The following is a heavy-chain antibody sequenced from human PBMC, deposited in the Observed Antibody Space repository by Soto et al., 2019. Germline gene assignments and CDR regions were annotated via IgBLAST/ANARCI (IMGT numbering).Heavy chain of an antibody. CDR1: GFTFSSYG. Sequence: GGSLRLSCAASGFTFSSYGMHWVRQAPGKGLEWVAVIWYDGSNKYYADSVKGRFTISRDNSKNTLYLQMNSLRAEDTAVYYWAREYYYYGMDVWGQGTTVTVSS. J-gene: IGHJ6*02. CDR3: AREYYYYGMDV. V-gene: IGHV3-33*01. CDR2: IWYDGSNK.